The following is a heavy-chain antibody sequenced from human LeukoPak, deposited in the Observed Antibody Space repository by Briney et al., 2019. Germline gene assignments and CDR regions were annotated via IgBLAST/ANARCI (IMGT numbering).Heavy chain of an antibody. CDR2: IYYSGST. J-gene: IGHJ4*02. CDR3: ARREQLVRGADY. V-gene: IGHV4-39*01. D-gene: IGHD6-6*01. Sequence: SETLSLTCTVSGGSISSSSYYWGWIRQPPGKGLEWIGSIYYSGSTYYNPSLKSRVTISVDTSKNQFSLKLSSVTAADTAVYYGARREQLVRGADYWGQGTLVTVSS. CDR1: GGSISSSSYY.